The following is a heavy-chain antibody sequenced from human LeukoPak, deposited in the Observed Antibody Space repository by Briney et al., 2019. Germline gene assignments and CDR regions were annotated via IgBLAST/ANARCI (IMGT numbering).Heavy chain of an antibody. CDR3: AKGHHDAFDI. Sequence: LSLTCTVSGYSISSGYYWGWIRQPPGKGLEWVAVISYDGSNKYYADSVKGRFTISRDNSKNTLYLQMNSLRAEDTAVYYCAKGHHDAFDIWGQGTMVTVSS. J-gene: IGHJ3*02. V-gene: IGHV3-30*18. CDR2: ISYDGSNK. D-gene: IGHD1-14*01. CDR1: GYSISSGY.